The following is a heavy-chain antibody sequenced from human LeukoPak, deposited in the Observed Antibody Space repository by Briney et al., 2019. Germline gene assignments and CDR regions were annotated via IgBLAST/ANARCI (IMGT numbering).Heavy chain of an antibody. CDR1: GGSFSGYY. CDR2: INHSGST. J-gene: IGHJ4*02. D-gene: IGHD3-22*01. CDR3: ARDTYYYDSSGYYLFDY. Sequence: SETLSLTCAVYGGSFSGYYWSWIRQPPGKGLEWIGEINHSGSTNYNPSLKSRVTMSVDTSKNQFSLKLGSVTAADTAVYYCARDTYYYDSSGYYLFDYWGQGTLVTVSS. V-gene: IGHV4-34*01.